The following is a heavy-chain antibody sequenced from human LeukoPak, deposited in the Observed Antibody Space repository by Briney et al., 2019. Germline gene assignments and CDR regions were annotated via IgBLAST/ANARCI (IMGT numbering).Heavy chain of an antibody. CDR2: IWHDGSNK. Sequence: GGSLRLSCVGTVLTFIHYRLHSLGQAPGKGLEWVALIWHDGSNKYYGDSVRGRFTISRDNSKNTLYLEMNNLGAEDTAFYYCARGDLDYGDGGIGYWGQGTLVAVSS. J-gene: IGHJ4*02. D-gene: IGHD4-17*01. V-gene: IGHV3-33*01. CDR3: ARGDLDYGDGGIGY. CDR1: VLTFIHYR.